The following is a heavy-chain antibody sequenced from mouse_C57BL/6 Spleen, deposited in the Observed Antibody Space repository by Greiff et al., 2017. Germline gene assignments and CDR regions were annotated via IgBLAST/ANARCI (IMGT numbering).Heavy chain of an antibody. J-gene: IGHJ2*01. Sequence: VQGVESGPGLVQPSQSLSITCTVSGFSLTRYGVHWVRQSPGKGLEWLGVIWSGGSTDYNAAFISRLSISKDNSKSQVFFKMNSLQADDTAIYDCARGGYYDYDEGYFDYWGQGTTLTVSS. CDR2: IWSGGST. D-gene: IGHD2-4*01. CDR3: ARGGYYDYDEGYFDY. CDR1: GFSLTRYG. V-gene: IGHV2-2*01.